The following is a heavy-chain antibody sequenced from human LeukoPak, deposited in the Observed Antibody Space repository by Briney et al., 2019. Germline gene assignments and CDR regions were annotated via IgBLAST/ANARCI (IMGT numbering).Heavy chain of an antibody. J-gene: IGHJ6*03. D-gene: IGHD3-9*01. Sequence: SETLSLTCTVSGGSISSYYWSWIRQPAGKGLEWIGRIYTSGSTNYNPSLKSRVTISVDTSKNQFSLKLSSVTAADTAVYYCARDPTVLRYFDWLPSSFTWYYYYMDVWGKGTTVTVSS. CDR1: GGSISSYY. CDR3: ARDPTVLRYFDWLPSSFTWYYYYMDV. CDR2: IYTSGST. V-gene: IGHV4-4*07.